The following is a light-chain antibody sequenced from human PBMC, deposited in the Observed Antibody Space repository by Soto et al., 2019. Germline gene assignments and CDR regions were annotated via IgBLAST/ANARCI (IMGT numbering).Light chain of an antibody. CDR1: QSVRSNY. Sequence: EIVFTQSPGTLSFSPGERATLACRASQSVRSNYLAWYQQKPGQAPRLLIYGASSRATGIPDRFSGSGSGTDFTLTISRLEPEDLAVYYCQQYHTSPLMFGQGTKV. V-gene: IGKV3-20*01. CDR3: QQYHTSPLM. CDR2: GAS. J-gene: IGKJ1*01.